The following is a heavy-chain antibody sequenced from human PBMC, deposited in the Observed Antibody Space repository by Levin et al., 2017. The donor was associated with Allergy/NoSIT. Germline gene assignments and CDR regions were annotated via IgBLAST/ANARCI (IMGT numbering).Heavy chain of an antibody. J-gene: IGHJ3*02. V-gene: IGHV4-34*01. CDR3: ARQGGLRYFDWFGGALAFDI. CDR2: INHSGST. Sequence: PSETLSLTCAVYGGSFSGYYWSWIRQPPGKGLEWIGEINHSGSTNYNPSLKSRVTISVDTSKNQFSLKLSSVTAADTAVYYCARQGGLRYFDWFGGALAFDIWGQGTMVTVSS. D-gene: IGHD3-9*01. CDR1: GGSFSGYY.